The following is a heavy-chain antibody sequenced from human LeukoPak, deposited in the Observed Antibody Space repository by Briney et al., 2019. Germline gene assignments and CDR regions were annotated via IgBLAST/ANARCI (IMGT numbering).Heavy chain of an antibody. J-gene: IGHJ4*02. D-gene: IGHD2-21*02. CDR1: GYTFTSYD. V-gene: IGHV1-8*01. CDR3: ARGTVVTALIDY. Sequence: GASVNVSCKASGYTFTSYDINWVRQATGQGLEWMGWMNPNSGNTGYAQKFQGRVTMTRNTSISTAYMELSSLRSEDTAVYYCARGTVVTALIDYWGQGTLVTVSS. CDR2: MNPNSGNT.